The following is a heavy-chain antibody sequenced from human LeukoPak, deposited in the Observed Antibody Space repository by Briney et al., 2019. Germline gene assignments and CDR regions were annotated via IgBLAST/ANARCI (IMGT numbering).Heavy chain of an antibody. D-gene: IGHD2-8*01. CDR3: AREENGPDY. J-gene: IGHJ4*02. CDR1: GFTFSNYW. Sequence: GGSLRLSCAASGFTFSNYWMHWVRQAPGKGLVWVSRINTDGGDTNYVDSVKGRFTISRDDAKNTLFLQMNSLRAEDTAVYYCAREENGPDYWGQGTLVTVSS. CDR2: INTDGGDT. V-gene: IGHV3-74*01.